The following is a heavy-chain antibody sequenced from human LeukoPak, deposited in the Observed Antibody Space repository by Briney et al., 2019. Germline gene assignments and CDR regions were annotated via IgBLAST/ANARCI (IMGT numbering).Heavy chain of an antibody. V-gene: IGHV3-23*01. Sequence: GGSLRLSCAASGFTFSSYGMSWVRQAPGQGLEWVSFITPGGASTSYADSVKGRFTISRDNPRNTLYMQMNSLRDEDTALYYCAVTHGYYDGSGYWVQWGQGTLVTVSS. J-gene: IGHJ4*02. CDR2: ITPGGAST. CDR1: GFTFSSYG. D-gene: IGHD3-22*01. CDR3: AVTHGYYDGSGYWVQ.